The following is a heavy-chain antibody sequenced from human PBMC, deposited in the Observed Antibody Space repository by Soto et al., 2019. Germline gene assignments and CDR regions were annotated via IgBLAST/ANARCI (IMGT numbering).Heavy chain of an antibody. Sequence: QVQLVQSGAEVKKPGSSVKVSCKASGGTFSSYAISWVLQAPGQGLEWMGGIIPIFGTANYAQKFQGRVTSTADESTSTAYMELSSLRSEDTAVYYCARDGRDSSGWYPGDYWGQGTLVTVSS. CDR3: ARDGRDSSGWYPGDY. CDR2: IIPIFGTA. J-gene: IGHJ4*02. V-gene: IGHV1-69*01. CDR1: GGTFSSYA. D-gene: IGHD6-19*01.